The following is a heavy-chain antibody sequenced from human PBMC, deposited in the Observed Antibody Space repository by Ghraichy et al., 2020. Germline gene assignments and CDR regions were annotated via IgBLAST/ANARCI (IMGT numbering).Heavy chain of an antibody. Sequence: LSLTCAASGFTFSSNAMSWVRQAPGKGLEWVSVITGGGVTTHYADSVKGRFTISRDNSKNTLFLQMNSLRAEDTAIYYCASPKRYNYDSSGYLPFDYWGQGTLVTVSS. CDR2: ITGGGVTT. D-gene: IGHD3-22*01. J-gene: IGHJ4*02. V-gene: IGHV3-23*01. CDR1: GFTFSSNA. CDR3: ASPKRYNYDSSGYLPFDY.